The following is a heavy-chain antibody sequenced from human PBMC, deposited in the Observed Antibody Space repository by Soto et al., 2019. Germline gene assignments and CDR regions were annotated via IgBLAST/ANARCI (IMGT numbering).Heavy chain of an antibody. Sequence: QVQLVQSGAEVKKPGASVKVSCKASGYIFTSYYIHWVRQAHGQGLEWMGWINPFDGSRMFAQSFQGRVTMTRDTSTSTVYMEVSSLRSEDTAVYYCSRVDPGETSPFDHWGQGTLVTVSS. CDR1: GYIFTSYY. CDR3: SRVDPGETSPFDH. V-gene: IGHV1-46*03. CDR2: INPFDGSR. D-gene: IGHD3-10*01. J-gene: IGHJ4*02.